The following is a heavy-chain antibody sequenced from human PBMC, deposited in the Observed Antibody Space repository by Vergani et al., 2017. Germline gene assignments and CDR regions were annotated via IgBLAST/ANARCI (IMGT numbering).Heavy chain of an antibody. V-gene: IGHV3-30*02. D-gene: IGHD3-22*01. CDR1: GFTFSSYG. CDR3: FGRYDSSGDYEH. Sequence: QVQLVESGGGVVQPGGSLRLSCAASGFTFSSYGMHWVRQAPGKGLEWVAFIRYDGSNKYYADSVKGRFTISRDNSKNTLYLQMNSLRAEDTAVYYCFGRYDSSGDYEHWGQGTLVTVSS. J-gene: IGHJ4*02. CDR2: IRYDGSNK.